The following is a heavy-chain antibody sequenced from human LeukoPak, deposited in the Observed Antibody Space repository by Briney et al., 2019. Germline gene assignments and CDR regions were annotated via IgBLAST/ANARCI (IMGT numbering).Heavy chain of an antibody. J-gene: IGHJ3*02. Sequence: PSETLSLTCAVYGGSFSGYYWSWIRQPPGKGLEWIGEINHSGSTNNNPSLKSRVTISVDTSKNQFSLKLSSVTAADTAVYYCARVLVPWVVVPAAEDAFDIWGQGTMVTVSS. CDR2: INHSGST. CDR3: ARVLVPWVVVPAAEDAFDI. V-gene: IGHV4-34*01. CDR1: GGSFSGYY. D-gene: IGHD2-2*01.